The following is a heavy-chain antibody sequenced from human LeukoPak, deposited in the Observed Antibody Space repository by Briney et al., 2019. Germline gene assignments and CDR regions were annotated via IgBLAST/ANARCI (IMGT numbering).Heavy chain of an antibody. CDR1: GYTFTGYY. Sequence: ASVKVSCKASGYTFTGYYMHWVRQAPGQGLEWMGRINPNIGGTNYAQRFQGRVTMTRDTSISTAYMELSRLRSDDTAVYYCERAGSGRNFDYWGQGTLVTVSS. CDR3: ERAGSGRNFDY. V-gene: IGHV1-2*06. CDR2: INPNIGGT. D-gene: IGHD1-26*01. J-gene: IGHJ4*02.